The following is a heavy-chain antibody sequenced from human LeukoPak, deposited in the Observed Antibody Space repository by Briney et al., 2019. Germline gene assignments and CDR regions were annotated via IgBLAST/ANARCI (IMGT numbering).Heavy chain of an antibody. CDR1: GGTFSSYA. CDR2: IIPILGIA. CDR3: ARDHTYCGGDCSYAFDI. Sequence: SVKVSCKASGGTFSSYAISWVRQAPGQGLEWMGRIIPILGIANYAQKFQGRVTITADKSTSTAYMELSSLRSEDTAVYYCARDHTYCGGDCSYAFDIWGQGTMVTVSS. J-gene: IGHJ3*02. V-gene: IGHV1-69*04. D-gene: IGHD2-21*01.